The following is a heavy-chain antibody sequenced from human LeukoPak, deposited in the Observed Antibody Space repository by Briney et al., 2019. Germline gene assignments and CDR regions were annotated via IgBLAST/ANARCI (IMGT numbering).Heavy chain of an antibody. D-gene: IGHD2-8*02. CDR2: INTDTGNP. V-gene: IGHV7-4-1*02. CDR1: RYTFTSYG. Sequence: ASVKVSCKASRYTFTSYGVNWVRQAPGQGLEWMGRINTDTGNPTYAQAFTGHFVFSLDTSVNTAYLQISSLKAEDTAVYYCARALHWWLLDSWGQGTLVTVSS. J-gene: IGHJ4*02. CDR3: ARALHWWLLDS.